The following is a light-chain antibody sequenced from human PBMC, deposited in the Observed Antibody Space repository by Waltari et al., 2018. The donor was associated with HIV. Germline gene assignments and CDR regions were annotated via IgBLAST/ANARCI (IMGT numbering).Light chain of an antibody. J-gene: IGKJ2*01. V-gene: IGKV3-15*01. CDR2: SAS. CDR1: QSVSSN. CDR3: QQYNNWPPYT. Sequence: EIVMTQSPATLSVSPGERAIVSCRASQSVSSNLAWYQQKPGQAPRLLIYSASTRATGVPARFSGSGSGTDFTLTISSLQSEDFAVYHCQQYNNWPPYTFGQGTRLEIK.